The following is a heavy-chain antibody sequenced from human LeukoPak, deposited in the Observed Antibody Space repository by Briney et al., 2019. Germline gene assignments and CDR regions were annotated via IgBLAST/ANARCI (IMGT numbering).Heavy chain of an antibody. V-gene: IGHV4-59*12. Sequence: SETLSLTCTVSGGSISSYYWSWIRQPPGKGLEWIGYIYYSGSTNYNPSLKSRVTISVDTSKNQFSLKLNSVTAADTAIYYYATIPAADYWGQGTLVTVSS. CDR3: ATIPAADY. CDR2: IYYSGST. J-gene: IGHJ4*02. D-gene: IGHD6-13*01. CDR1: GGSISSYY.